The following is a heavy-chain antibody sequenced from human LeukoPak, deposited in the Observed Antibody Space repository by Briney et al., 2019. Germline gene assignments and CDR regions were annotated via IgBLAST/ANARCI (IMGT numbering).Heavy chain of an antibody. D-gene: IGHD2-15*01. V-gene: IGHV3-21*01. CDR3: ARYCSGGSCYRSPPYGMDV. Sequence: PGGSLRLSCAASGFTFSSYSMNWVRQAPGKGLEWVSSISSSSSYIYYADSVKGRFTISRDNAKNSLYLQMNSLRAEDTAVYYCARYCSGGSCYRSPPYGMDVWGQGTTVTVSS. CDR2: ISSSSSYI. CDR1: GFTFSSYS. J-gene: IGHJ6*02.